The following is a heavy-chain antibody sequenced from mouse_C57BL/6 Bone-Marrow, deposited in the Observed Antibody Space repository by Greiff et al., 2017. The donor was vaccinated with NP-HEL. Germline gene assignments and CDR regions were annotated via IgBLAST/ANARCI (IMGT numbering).Heavy chain of an antibody. CDR3: AREGPNYYGSSYYWYFDV. D-gene: IGHD1-1*01. CDR1: GFTFSSYA. Sequence: EVQRVESGGGLVKPGGSLKLSCAASGFTFSSYAMSWVRQTPETRLEWVATISDGGSYTYYPDNVKGRFTISRDNAKNNLYLQMSHLKSEDTAMYYCAREGPNYYGSSYYWYFDVWGTGTTVTVSS. J-gene: IGHJ1*03. V-gene: IGHV5-4*01. CDR2: ISDGGSYT.